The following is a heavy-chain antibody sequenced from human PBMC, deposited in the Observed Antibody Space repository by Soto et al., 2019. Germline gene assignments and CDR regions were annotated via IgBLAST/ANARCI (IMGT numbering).Heavy chain of an antibody. CDR2: IYYSGST. Sequence: TSETLSLTCTVSGGSISSSSYYWGWIRQPPGKGLEWIGSIYYSGSTYYNPSLKSRVTISVDTSKNQFSLKLSSVTAADTALYYCARHLGSGSFVYYYGMDVWGQGTTVTVSS. CDR1: GGSISSSSYY. CDR3: ARHLGSGSFVYYYGMDV. V-gene: IGHV4-39*01. D-gene: IGHD3-10*01. J-gene: IGHJ6*02.